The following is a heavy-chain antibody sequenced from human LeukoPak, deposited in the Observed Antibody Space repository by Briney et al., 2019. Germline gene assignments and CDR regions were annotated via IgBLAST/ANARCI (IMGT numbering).Heavy chain of an antibody. CDR3: ASEPIDITIFGVVRKKGMDV. J-gene: IGHJ6*02. Sequence: PSQTLSLTCTVSGGSVSSGGYYWSWIRQHPVKGLEWIGYIYYSGSTYYNPSLKSRVTISVDTSKNQFSLKLSSVTAADTAVYYCASEPIDITIFGVVRKKGMDVWGQGTTVTVSS. CDR2: IYYSGST. D-gene: IGHD3-3*01. CDR1: GGSVSSGGYY. V-gene: IGHV4-31*03.